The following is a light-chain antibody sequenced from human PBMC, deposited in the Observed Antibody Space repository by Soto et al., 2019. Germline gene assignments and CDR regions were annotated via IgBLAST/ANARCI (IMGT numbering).Light chain of an antibody. CDR2: RAS. CDR3: QQYNHWSSIT. J-gene: IGKJ5*01. CDR1: QYISNN. Sequence: EIAMTQSPATLSVSLGERATLSCRASQYISNNLAWYQQRPGQAPSLLIYRASTRATGVPARFSGSGSGTDFLLSISGMQSEDSAVYYCQQYNHWSSITFGQGTRLEIK. V-gene: IGKV3-15*01.